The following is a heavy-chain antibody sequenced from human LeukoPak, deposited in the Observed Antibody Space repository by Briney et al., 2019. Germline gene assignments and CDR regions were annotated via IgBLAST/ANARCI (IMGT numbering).Heavy chain of an antibody. D-gene: IGHD6-19*01. CDR2: IYHSGST. J-gene: IGHJ4*02. V-gene: IGHV4-4*02. CDR3: ARAPTVAAHFDY. Sequence: PSETLSLTCAVSGGSISSSNWWSWVRQPPGKGLEWIGEIYHSGSTNYSPSLKSRVTISVDKSKNQFSLKLSSVTAADTAVYYCARAPTVAAHFDYWGQGTLVTVSS. CDR1: GGSISSSNW.